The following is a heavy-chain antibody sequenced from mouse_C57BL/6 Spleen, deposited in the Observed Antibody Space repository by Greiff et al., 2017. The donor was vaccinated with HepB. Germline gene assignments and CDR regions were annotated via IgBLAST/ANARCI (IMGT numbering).Heavy chain of an antibody. V-gene: IGHV1-39*01. J-gene: IGHJ1*03. Sequence: EVKLQESGPELVKPGASVKISCKASGYSFTDYNMNWVKQSNGKSLEWIGVINPNYGTTSYNQKFKGKATLTVDQSSSTAYMQLNSLTSEDSAVYYCARSGYYGSSPWYFDVWGTGTTVTVSS. CDR2: INPNYGTT. CDR1: GYSFTDYN. CDR3: ARSGYYGSSPWYFDV. D-gene: IGHD1-1*01.